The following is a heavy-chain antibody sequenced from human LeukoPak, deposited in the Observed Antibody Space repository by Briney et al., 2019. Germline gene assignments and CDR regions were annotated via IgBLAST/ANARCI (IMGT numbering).Heavy chain of an antibody. J-gene: IGHJ4*02. Sequence: KPGGSLRLSCAASGFTFSDYYMSWIRQAPGKGLEWVSYISSSGSTIYYADSVKGRFTISRDNAKNTLYLQMNSLRAEDTAVYYCATSRIVVAFDYWGQGTLVTVSS. D-gene: IGHD3-22*01. V-gene: IGHV3-11*01. CDR2: ISSSGSTI. CDR3: ATSRIVVAFDY. CDR1: GFTFSDYY.